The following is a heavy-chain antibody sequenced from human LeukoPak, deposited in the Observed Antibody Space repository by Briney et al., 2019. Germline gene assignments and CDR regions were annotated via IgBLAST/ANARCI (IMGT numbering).Heavy chain of an antibody. V-gene: IGHV4-34*01. CDR1: GGSFSGYY. D-gene: IGHD4-11*01. J-gene: IGHJ2*01. Sequence: SETLSLTCAVYGGSFSGYYWSWIRQPPGKGLEWIGEINHSGSTNYNPSLKSRVTISVDTSKNQFSLKLSSVTAADRAVYYCARGDYRSYWYFDLWGRGTLVTVSS. CDR3: ARGDYRSYWYFDL. CDR2: INHSGST.